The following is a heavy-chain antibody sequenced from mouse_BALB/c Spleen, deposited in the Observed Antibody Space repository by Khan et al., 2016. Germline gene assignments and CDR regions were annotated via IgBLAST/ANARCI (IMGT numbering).Heavy chain of an antibody. Sequence: QVQLKQSGPGLGQPSQSLSITCTVSGFSLTRYGVHWVRQSPGKGLEWLGVIWSGGNTDYNAAFISRLSINKDNSKSQVFFKMNSLQVNDTAIYYFDSTGSYALDYWGQGTSVTVS. V-gene: IGHV2-2*02. CDR3: DSTGSYALDY. D-gene: IGHD4-1*02. CDR1: GFSLTRYG. J-gene: IGHJ4*01. CDR2: IWSGGNT.